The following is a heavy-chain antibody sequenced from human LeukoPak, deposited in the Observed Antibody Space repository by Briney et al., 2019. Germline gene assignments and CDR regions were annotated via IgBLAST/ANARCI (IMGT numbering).Heavy chain of an antibody. CDR1: GDSVSRSDSY. Sequence: PSETLSLTCSVSGDSVSRSDSYWDWNRQPPGKGLEWSGTIYDSGRTTYSPSIKSRVTMSVDPSNNQFSLTLRPVTAADTAVYYCARRRYYDGSGYLEWGQGTLLSVSS. J-gene: IGHJ1*01. CDR2: IYDSGRT. V-gene: IGHV4-39*01. CDR3: ARRRYYDGSGYLE. D-gene: IGHD3-22*01.